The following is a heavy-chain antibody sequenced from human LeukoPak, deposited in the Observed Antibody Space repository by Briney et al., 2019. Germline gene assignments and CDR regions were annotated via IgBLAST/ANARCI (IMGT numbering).Heavy chain of an antibody. CDR2: IGGRDGST. D-gene: IGHD2-15*01. Sequence: GGSLRLSCAASGFTFNNYALSWVRQTPAKGLEWVSAIGGRDGSTYYADSVNGRFTISRDNSKNTLYLQMNSLRAEDTAVYYCARSIDFDYWGQGTLVTVSS. V-gene: IGHV3-23*01. CDR1: GFTFNNYA. J-gene: IGHJ4*02. CDR3: ARSIDFDY.